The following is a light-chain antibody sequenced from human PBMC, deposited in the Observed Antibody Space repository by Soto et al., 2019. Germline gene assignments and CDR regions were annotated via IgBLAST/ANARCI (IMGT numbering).Light chain of an antibody. CDR1: SSDVGGYNN. J-gene: IGLJ2*01. CDR3: SSYTSSITPVV. CDR2: AVT. Sequence: QSALTQPASVSGSPGQSITISCTGTSSDVGGYNNVSWYQYHPGKAPKLVIYAVTNRPSGVSNRFSGSKSGNTASLTISGLQAEDEADYYCSSYTSSITPVVFGGGTKVTVL. V-gene: IGLV2-14*03.